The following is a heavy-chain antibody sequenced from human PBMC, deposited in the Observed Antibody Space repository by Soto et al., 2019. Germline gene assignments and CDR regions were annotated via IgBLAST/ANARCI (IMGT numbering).Heavy chain of an antibody. CDR1: GYTFTTYG. V-gene: IGHV1-18*01. D-gene: IGHD1-26*01. Sequence: QVHLVQSGAEVKKPGASVKVSCKASGYTFTTYGIAWVRQAPGQGLEWMGWISAYNANTDYAQRLQGRVTITTDTPTSTAHRELRSLRYDDTAVYYCARGRYLDYWGQGTLVTVSS. CDR2: ISAYNANT. CDR3: ARGRYLDY. J-gene: IGHJ4*02.